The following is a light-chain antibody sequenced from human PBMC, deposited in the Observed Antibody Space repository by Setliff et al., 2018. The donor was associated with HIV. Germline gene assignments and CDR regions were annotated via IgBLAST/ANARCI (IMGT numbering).Light chain of an antibody. V-gene: IGLV2-23*01. CDR2: EGT. J-gene: IGLJ1*01. CDR3: CSHAGGNTYI. CDR1: SSDVGTYNF. Sequence: QSALTQPPSASGTPGERVTISCTGTSSDVGTYNFVSWYQQHPGKAPKLIIFEGTKRLSGVSNRFSGSNSGNTASLTISGLQPEDEADYYCCSHAGGNTYIFGSGTKVTVL.